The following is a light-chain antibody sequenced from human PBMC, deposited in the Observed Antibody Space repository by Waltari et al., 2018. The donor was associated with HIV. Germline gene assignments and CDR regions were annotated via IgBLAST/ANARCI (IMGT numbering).Light chain of an antibody. CDR3: AAWDDSLNGWV. CDR1: SSTIGSNT. CDR2: SNI. Sequence: QSVLTQPPSASGTPGQRVTISCSGSSSTIGSNTVSWYQQLPGTAPKLLIYSNIPRPSGVPDRVSGSKSGTSASLAISGLQSEDEADYYCAAWDDSLNGWVFGGGTKLTVL. V-gene: IGLV1-44*01. J-gene: IGLJ3*02.